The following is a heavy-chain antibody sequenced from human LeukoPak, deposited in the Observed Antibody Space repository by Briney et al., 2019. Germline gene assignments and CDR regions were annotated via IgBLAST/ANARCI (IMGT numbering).Heavy chain of an antibody. V-gene: IGHV1-18*01. CDR3: ARESYYDGMGYYYYYGMDV. J-gene: IGHJ6*02. CDR2: ISAYNGNT. CDR1: GYTFTSYG. D-gene: IGHD3-22*01. Sequence: ASVKVSCTASGYTFTSYGISWVRQAPGQGLEWMGWISAYNGNTNYAQKLQGRVTMTTDTSTSTAYMELRSLRSDDTAVYYCARESYYDGMGYYYYYGMDVWGRGTTVTVSS.